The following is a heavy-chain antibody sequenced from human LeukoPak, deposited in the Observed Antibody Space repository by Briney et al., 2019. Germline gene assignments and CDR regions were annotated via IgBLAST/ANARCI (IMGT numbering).Heavy chain of an antibody. J-gene: IGHJ6*02. D-gene: IGHD2-2*01. Sequence: GRSLRLSCAASGFTFSSYGMHWVRQAPGKGLEWVAVISYDGSNKYYADSVKGRFTISRDNSKNTLYLQMSSLRAEDTAVYYCAKDQCSSTSCYYYYGMDVWGQGTTVTVSS. CDR1: GFTFSSYG. V-gene: IGHV3-30*18. CDR2: ISYDGSNK. CDR3: AKDQCSSTSCYYYYGMDV.